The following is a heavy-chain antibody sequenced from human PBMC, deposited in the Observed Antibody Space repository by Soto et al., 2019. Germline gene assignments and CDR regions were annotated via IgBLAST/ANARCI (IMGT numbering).Heavy chain of an antibody. CDR1: GFIFSNFG. D-gene: IGHD3-16*01. J-gene: IGHJ4*02. CDR3: VTELGGFEF. V-gene: IGHV3-30-3*01. CDR2: ISSDGYNK. Sequence: QVQLVESGGGVVQPGRSLRLSCASSGFIFSNFGMHWVRQAPGKGLEWVAVISSDGYNKYYADSVKGRFTISRDNSNGPLYVKINNLRAEDTAVFYCVTELGGFEFWGQGPLVTVSS.